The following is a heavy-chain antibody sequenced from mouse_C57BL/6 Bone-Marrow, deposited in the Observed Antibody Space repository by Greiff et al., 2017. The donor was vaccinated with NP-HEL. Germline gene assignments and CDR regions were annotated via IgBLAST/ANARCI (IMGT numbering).Heavy chain of an antibody. CDR1: GFTFSDYY. CDR3: ARDGTYYYGSSTYAMDY. J-gene: IGHJ4*01. Sequence: EVKLMESEGGLVQPGSSMKLSCTASGFTFSDYYMAWVRQVPEKGLEWVANINYDGSSTYYLDSMKSRFIISRDNAKNILYLQMSSLKSEDTATYYCARDGTYYYGSSTYAMDYCGQVTSVTVSS. D-gene: IGHD1-1*01. CDR2: INYDGSST. V-gene: IGHV5-16*01.